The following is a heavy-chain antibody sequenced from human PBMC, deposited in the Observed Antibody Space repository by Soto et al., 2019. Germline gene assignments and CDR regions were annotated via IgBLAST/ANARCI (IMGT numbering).Heavy chain of an antibody. CDR3: VKNSGWFNT. J-gene: IGHJ5*02. CDR2: IDGSGGIA. D-gene: IGHD3-10*01. Sequence: LRLSCAASGFTFGTTDMSWVRQAPGEGLEWVSTIDGSGGIAYYADSVKGRFTISRDNSRNTVYLQMNSLRGDDTALYYCVKNSGWFNTWGQGTLVTVSS. CDR1: GFTFGTTD. V-gene: IGHV3-23*01.